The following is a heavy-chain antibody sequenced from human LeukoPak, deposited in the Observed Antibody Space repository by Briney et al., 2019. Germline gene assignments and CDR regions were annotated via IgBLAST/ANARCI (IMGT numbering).Heavy chain of an antibody. V-gene: IGHV3-23*01. Sequence: GGSLRLSCAASGFSFSNSAMSWVRQAPGKGLEWVSALSSSADSTYYADSVKGRFTISRDNSKNTLYLQMNSLRAEDTAVYYCAREGRLAAAGKDYYYGMDVWGQGTTVTVSS. CDR2: LSSSADST. CDR3: AREGRLAAAGKDYYYGMDV. CDR1: GFSFSNSA. D-gene: IGHD6-13*01. J-gene: IGHJ6*02.